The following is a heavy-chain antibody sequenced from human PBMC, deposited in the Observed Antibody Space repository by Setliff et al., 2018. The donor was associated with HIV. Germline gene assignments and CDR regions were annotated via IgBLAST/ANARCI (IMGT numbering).Heavy chain of an antibody. V-gene: IGHV3-11*06. CDR3: AREKGLSGGTCGKAFDI. CDR2: ISSSSGTYT. Sequence: GGSLSLSCAASGFTFSDYYMSWIRQAPGKGLEWLSYISSSSGTYTSYADSVKGRFTVSRDNAGKSMYLKMNSLRVEDTAIYYCAREKGLSGGTCGKAFDIWGQVTMVTVSS. D-gene: IGHD2-15*01. J-gene: IGHJ3*02. CDR1: GFTFSDYY.